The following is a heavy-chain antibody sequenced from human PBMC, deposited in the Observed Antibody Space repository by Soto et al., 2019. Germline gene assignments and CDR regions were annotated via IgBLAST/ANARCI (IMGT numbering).Heavy chain of an antibody. V-gene: IGHV4-31*03. Sequence: SETLSLTCSDSGAALNSGNYYWSWIRQVPGKGLEWIGHIYVTGAVYYNPSLRDRITISQDTSERQFSLNLRLVTAADTAVYYCARLRIATNNYKWFDPWGQGTLVTVS. CDR2: IYVTGAV. J-gene: IGHJ5*02. CDR3: ARLRIATNNYKWFDP. D-gene: IGHD2-21*01. CDR1: GAALNSGNYY.